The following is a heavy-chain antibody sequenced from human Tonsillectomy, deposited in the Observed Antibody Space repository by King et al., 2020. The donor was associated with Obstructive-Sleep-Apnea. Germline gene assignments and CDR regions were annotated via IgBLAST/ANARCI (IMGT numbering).Heavy chain of an antibody. D-gene: IGHD1-20*01. J-gene: IGHJ4*02. Sequence: QVQLQESGPGLVKPSETLSLTCTVSGYSISSGYYWGWIRQPPGKGLEWIGSIYHSGSTYYNPSLKSRVTISVDTSKNQFSLKLSSVTAADTAVYYCAGGVTGTPLVWGQGTLVTVSS. CDR2: IYHSGST. CDR3: AGGVTGTPLV. CDR1: GYSISSGYY. V-gene: IGHV4-38-2*02.